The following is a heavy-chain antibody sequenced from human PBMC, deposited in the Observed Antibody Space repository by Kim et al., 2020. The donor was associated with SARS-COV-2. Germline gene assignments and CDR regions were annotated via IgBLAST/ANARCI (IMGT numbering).Heavy chain of an antibody. D-gene: IGHD4-17*01. CDR3: AMGYGDYPD. Sequence: GGTNYAQKFQGRVTMTRDTSISTAYMELSRLRSDDTAVYYCAMGYGDYPDWGQGTLVTVSS. V-gene: IGHV1-2*02. CDR2: GGT. J-gene: IGHJ4*02.